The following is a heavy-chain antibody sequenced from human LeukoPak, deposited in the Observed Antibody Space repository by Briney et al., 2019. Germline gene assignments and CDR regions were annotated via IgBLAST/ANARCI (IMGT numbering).Heavy chain of an antibody. J-gene: IGHJ4*02. V-gene: IGHV3-23*01. CDR1: GFTFSSYA. Sequence: PGGSLRLSCAASGFTFSSYAMSWVRQAPGKGLEWVSAISGSGGSTYYADSVKGRFTISRDNSKNTLYLQMNSLRAEDTAVYYCAKGHKSTPITMIVVVIPNFDYWGQGTLVTVSS. CDR3: AKGHKSTPITMIVVVIPNFDY. D-gene: IGHD3-22*01. CDR2: ISGSGGST.